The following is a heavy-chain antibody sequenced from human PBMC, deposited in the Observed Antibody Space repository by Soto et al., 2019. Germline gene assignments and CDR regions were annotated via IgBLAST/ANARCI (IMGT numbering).Heavy chain of an antibody. CDR3: ARARSIAARPRAYYYGMDV. CDR2: INHSGST. CDR1: GGSFSGYY. V-gene: IGHV4-34*01. J-gene: IGHJ6*02. Sequence: LSLTCAVYGGSFSGYYWSWIRQPPGKGLEWIGEINHSGSTNYNPSLKSRVTISVDTSKNQFSLKLSSVTAADTAVYYCARARSIAARPRAYYYGMDVWGQGTTVTVSS. D-gene: IGHD6-6*01.